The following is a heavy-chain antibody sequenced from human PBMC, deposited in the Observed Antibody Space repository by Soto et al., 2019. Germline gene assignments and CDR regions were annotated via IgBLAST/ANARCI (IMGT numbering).Heavy chain of an antibody. D-gene: IGHD6-13*01. V-gene: IGHV4-59*01. J-gene: IGHJ4*02. Sequence: RSLNRRVAGGSITGYYWNQIRQPPGKRLEWIGYINYFGSTNYNPSLKSRVTISVDTSREQFSLRLDSVTAADTAVYYCARDRLYSSNWYEIDHWGQGTLVTVSS. CDR3: ARDRLYSSNWYEIDH. CDR2: INYFGST. CDR1: GGSITGYY.